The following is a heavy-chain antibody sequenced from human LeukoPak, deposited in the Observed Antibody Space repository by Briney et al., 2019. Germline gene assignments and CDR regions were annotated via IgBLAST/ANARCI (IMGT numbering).Heavy chain of an antibody. V-gene: IGHV4-39*07. CDR3: ARDKFLAHARGRLNWFDP. D-gene: IGHD3-3*01. Sequence: SETLSLTRTVSGGSVSSGSYYWGRIRQPPGKGLEWIGNIYYSGSTYYNPSLKSRVTISVDTSKNQFSLKLSSVTAADTAVYYCARDKFLAHARGRLNWFDPGGQGTLVTVSS. CDR2: IYYSGST. CDR1: GGSVSSGSYY. J-gene: IGHJ5*02.